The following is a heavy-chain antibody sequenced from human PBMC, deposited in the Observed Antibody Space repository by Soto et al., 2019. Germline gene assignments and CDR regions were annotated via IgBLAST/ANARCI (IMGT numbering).Heavy chain of an antibody. Sequence: EVQLLESGGGLVQPGGSLRLSCAASGFTFRNYAMSWVRQAPGKGLEWVSTISSSGGSTYYADSVKGRFTISRDNSKNTRYLQINSLRAEDTAVYYRAKESGSSGWYHYGMDVWGQGTTVTVSS. D-gene: IGHD6-19*01. CDR3: AKESGSSGWYHYGMDV. CDR2: ISSSGGST. J-gene: IGHJ6*02. CDR1: GFTFRNYA. V-gene: IGHV3-23*01.